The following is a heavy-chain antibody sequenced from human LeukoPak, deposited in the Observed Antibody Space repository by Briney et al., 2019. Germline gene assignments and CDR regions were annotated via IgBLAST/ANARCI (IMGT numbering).Heavy chain of an antibody. CDR1: GGSVSSGSYY. J-gene: IGHJ4*02. CDR2: IYGSESI. CDR3: ARVNSGWYGRLDY. D-gene: IGHD6-19*01. V-gene: IGHV4-61*10. Sequence: PSETLSLTCTVSGGSVSSGSYYWSWIRQPAGRGLEWIGCIYGSESINYNPSLKSRVTMSVDTSKNQFSLKLSSVTAADTAVYYCARVNSGWYGRLDYWGPGTLVTVSS.